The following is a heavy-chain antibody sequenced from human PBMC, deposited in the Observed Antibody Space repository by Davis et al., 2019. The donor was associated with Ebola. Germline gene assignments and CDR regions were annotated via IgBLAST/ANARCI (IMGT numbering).Heavy chain of an antibody. V-gene: IGHV3-74*01. CDR2: INSDGSST. J-gene: IGHJ4*02. CDR1: GFTFSSYW. CDR3: TTGNRRLGIAY. D-gene: IGHD3-16*01. Sequence: PGGSLRLSCAASGFTFSSYWMHWVRQAPGKGLVWVSRINSDGSSTSYADSVKGRFTISRDNAKNTLYLQVNSLKTEDTAVYYCTTGNRRLGIAYWGQGTLVTVSS.